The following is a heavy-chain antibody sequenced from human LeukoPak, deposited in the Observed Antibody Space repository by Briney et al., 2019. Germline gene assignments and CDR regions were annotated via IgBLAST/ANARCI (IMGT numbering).Heavy chain of an antibody. V-gene: IGHV3-15*01. CDR1: GFTFSSAW. D-gene: IGHD2-15*01. J-gene: IGHJ4*02. CDR2: IKSKTDGGTA. CDR3: AAFAAGG. Sequence: GGSLRLSCAASGFTFSSAWMSWVRQAAGKGLEWVGRIKSKTDGGTADYAAPVKGRITISRDDSNNTLDLQMNSLETEDTAVYYCAAFAAGGWGQGTLVTVSS.